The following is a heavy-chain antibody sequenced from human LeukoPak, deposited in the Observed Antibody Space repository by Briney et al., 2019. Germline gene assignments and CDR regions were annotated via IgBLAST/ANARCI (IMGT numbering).Heavy chain of an antibody. J-gene: IGHJ4*02. Sequence: SGTLSLTCAVSGGSILTTNWWSWVRQPPGKGLEWIGEVHLSGASNYNPSLNSRVSMSIGKSQNQLSLHLTSVTAADTAMYYCTRESGAFSPFGFWGQGTLVTVSS. CDR3: TRESGAFSPFGF. V-gene: IGHV4-4*02. CDR1: GGSILTTNW. D-gene: IGHD1-26*01. CDR2: VHLSGAS.